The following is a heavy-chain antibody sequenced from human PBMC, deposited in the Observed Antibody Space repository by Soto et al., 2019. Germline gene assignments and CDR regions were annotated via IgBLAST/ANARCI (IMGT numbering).Heavy chain of an antibody. D-gene: IGHD3-3*01. Sequence: QVQLVQSGAEEKKPGASVKVSCKASGYTFTSYAMHWVRQAPGQRLEWMGWINAGNGNTKYSQKFQGRVTITRDTSADTAYMELSSLRSEDTALYYVASALGGDFWSGYYTNWFDPWGQGTLVTVSS. J-gene: IGHJ5*02. CDR3: ASALGGDFWSGYYTNWFDP. V-gene: IGHV1-3*05. CDR1: GYTFTSYA. CDR2: INAGNGNT.